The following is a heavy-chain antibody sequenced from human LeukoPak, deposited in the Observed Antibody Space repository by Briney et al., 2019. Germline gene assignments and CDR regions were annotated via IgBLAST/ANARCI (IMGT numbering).Heavy chain of an antibody. J-gene: IGHJ2*01. CDR2: IYYSGST. CDR3: ARPKSGNEDRYFDL. CDR1: GGSVSTTNYY. Sequence: SETLSLTCTVSGGSVSTTNYYWNWIRQPPGKGLEWIGYIYYSGSTNYNPSLKSRVTISVDTSKSQFSLKTSSVTAADPAVYYCARPKSGNEDRYFDLWGRGTLVTVSS. V-gene: IGHV4-61*01. D-gene: IGHD5-12*01.